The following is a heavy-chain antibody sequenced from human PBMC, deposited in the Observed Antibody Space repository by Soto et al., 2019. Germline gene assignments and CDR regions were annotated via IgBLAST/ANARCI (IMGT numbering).Heavy chain of an antibody. Sequence: ASVKVSCKASGYTFTSYYMHWVRQAPGQGLEWMGIINPSGGSTSYAQKFQGRVTMTRDTSTSTVYMELSSLRSEDTAVYYCARESDCSGGSCYGMGVWGQGTTVTVSS. CDR3: ARESDCSGGSCYGMGV. D-gene: IGHD2-15*01. V-gene: IGHV1-46*01. CDR1: GYTFTSYY. J-gene: IGHJ6*02. CDR2: INPSGGST.